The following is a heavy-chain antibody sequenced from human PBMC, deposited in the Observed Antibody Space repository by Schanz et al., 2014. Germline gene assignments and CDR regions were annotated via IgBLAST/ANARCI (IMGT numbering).Heavy chain of an antibody. CDR2: IKSDGSST. D-gene: IGHD1-1*01. J-gene: IGHJ5*02. CDR1: GFSFSSYG. CDR3: ARGRVLES. V-gene: IGHV3-74*02. Sequence: EMQLLESGGGLAQPGGSLRLSCLASGFSFSSYGMNWLRQAPGKGLEWVSRIKSDGSSTSYADSVKGRFAISRDNAKNTLYLQMNTLRAEDTAVYYCARGRVLESWGQGTLVTVSS.